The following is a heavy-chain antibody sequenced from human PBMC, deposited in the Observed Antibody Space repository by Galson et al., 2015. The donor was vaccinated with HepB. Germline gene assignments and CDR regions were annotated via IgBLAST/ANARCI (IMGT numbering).Heavy chain of an antibody. CDR2: IWYDGSNK. D-gene: IGHD3-10*01. J-gene: IGHJ5*02. Sequence: SLRLSCAASGFTFSSYGMHWVRQAPGKGLEWEAVIWYDGSNKYYADSVKGRFTISRDNSKNTLYLQMNSLRAEDTAVYYCARESGGSRIWSYGSGSYYSTWGQGTLVTVSS. V-gene: IGHV3-33*01. CDR3: ARESGGSRIWSYGSGSYYST. CDR1: GFTFSSYG.